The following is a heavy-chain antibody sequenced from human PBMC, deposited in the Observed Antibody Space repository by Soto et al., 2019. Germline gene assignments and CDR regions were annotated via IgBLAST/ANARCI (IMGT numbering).Heavy chain of an antibody. CDR3: ARERVVTVHWYFDL. D-gene: IGHD2-21*02. CDR2: IYYSGST. CDR1: GGSISSGGYY. Sequence: QVQLQESGPGLVKPSQTLSLTCTVSGGSISSGGYYWSWIRQHPGKGLEWIGYIYYSGSTYYNPSLKSRVTISVDTSKNQFSLKLSSVTAADTAVYYCARERVVTVHWYFDLWGRGTLVTVSS. V-gene: IGHV4-31*03. J-gene: IGHJ2*01.